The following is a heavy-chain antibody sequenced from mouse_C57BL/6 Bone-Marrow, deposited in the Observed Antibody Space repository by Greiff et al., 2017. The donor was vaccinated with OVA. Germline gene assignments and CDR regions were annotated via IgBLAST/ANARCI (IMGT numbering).Heavy chain of an antibody. CDR2: IYPGGGYT. V-gene: IGHV1-63*01. D-gene: IGHD2-3*01. CDR1: GYTFTNYW. Sequence: QVQLKESGAELVRPGTSVKMSCKASGYTFTNYWIGWAKQRPGHGLEWIGDIYPGGGYTNYNEKFKGKATLTADKSSSTAYMQFSSLTSEDSASYYCARCDGSTFFDYWGQGTTLTVSS. J-gene: IGHJ2*01. CDR3: ARCDGSTFFDY.